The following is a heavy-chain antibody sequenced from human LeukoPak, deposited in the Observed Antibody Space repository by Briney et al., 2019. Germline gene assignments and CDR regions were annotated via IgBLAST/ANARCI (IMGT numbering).Heavy chain of an antibody. J-gene: IGHJ4*02. D-gene: IGHD6-19*01. Sequence: GASVKVSCKASGYTFTSYGISWVRQAPGQGLEWMGWISAYNGNPNYAQKLQGRVTMTTDTSTSTAYMELRSLRSDDTAVYYCARWGSGWSNWYYFDYWGQGTLVTVSS. CDR1: GYTFTSYG. CDR2: ISAYNGNP. V-gene: IGHV1-18*01. CDR3: ARWGSGWSNWYYFDY.